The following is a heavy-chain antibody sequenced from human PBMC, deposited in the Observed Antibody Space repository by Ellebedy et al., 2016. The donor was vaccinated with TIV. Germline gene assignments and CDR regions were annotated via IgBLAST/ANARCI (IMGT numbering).Heavy chain of an antibody. V-gene: IGHV1-69*13. CDR3: ARVLYDYIWGSYREFDY. CDR1: GDTFSNYA. D-gene: IGHD3-16*02. J-gene: IGHJ4*02. CDR2: VIPVFGTV. Sequence: ASVKVSXKASGDTFSNYAISWVRQPPGQGLEWMGRVIPVFGTVNYTQKYQARVTISADESTSTAYMELSSLRSEDTAVYYCARVLYDYIWGSYREFDYWGQGALVTVSS.